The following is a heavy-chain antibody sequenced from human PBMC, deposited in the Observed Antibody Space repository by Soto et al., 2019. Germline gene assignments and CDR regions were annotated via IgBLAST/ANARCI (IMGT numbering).Heavy chain of an antibody. CDR1: GFSFNFYA. CDR2: ISNDGSSE. J-gene: IGHJ4*02. Sequence: QVQLVESGGGVVQPGRSLRISCAATGFSFNFYAMYWVRQAPGKGLEWVAMISNDGSSENYADSVRGRFTISRDDSKNIVHLQMGSLRADDTAVYYCAKVRYEYLWGSYRSTGNFDSWGQGALVTVSS. V-gene: IGHV3-30*14. CDR3: AKVRYEYLWGSYRSTGNFDS. D-gene: IGHD3-16*02.